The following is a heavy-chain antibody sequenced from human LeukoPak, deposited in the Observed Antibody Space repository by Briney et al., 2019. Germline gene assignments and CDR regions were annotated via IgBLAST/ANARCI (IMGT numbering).Heavy chain of an antibody. CDR2: MNPNIGNT. J-gene: IGHJ6*02. D-gene: IGHD3-10*02. CDR1: GYACTSYD. Sequence: GASVKVSCKASGYACTSYDTNWARHATGQGMDWRGLMNPNIGNTGYAQKFQGRVTITRNTSISTAYMALSSLRSEDTAVYPCARRVRTYYYYGMDVWGQGTTVTVSS. V-gene: IGHV1-8*01. CDR3: ARRVRTYYYYGMDV.